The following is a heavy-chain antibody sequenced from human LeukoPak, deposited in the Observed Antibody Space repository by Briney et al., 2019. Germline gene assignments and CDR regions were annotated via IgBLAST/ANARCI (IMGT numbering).Heavy chain of an antibody. J-gene: IGHJ5*02. CDR2: IYPGDSDT. CDR3: ARSRITMVRGVIISTPWFDP. D-gene: IGHD3-10*01. V-gene: IGHV5-51*01. Sequence: GESLKISCKGSGYSFTSYWIGWVRQMPGKDLEWMGIIYPGDSDTRYSPSFQGQVTISADKSISTAYLQWSSLKASDTAMYYCARSRITMVRGVIISTPWFDPWGQGTLVTVSS. CDR1: GYSFTSYW.